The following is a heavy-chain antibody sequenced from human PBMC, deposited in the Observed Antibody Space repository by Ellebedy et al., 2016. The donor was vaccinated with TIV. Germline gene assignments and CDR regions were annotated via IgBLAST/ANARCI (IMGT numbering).Heavy chain of an antibody. J-gene: IGHJ4*02. CDR2: ISSSSSYI. CDR3: ARNGKEMATIHLDY. Sequence: GESLKISXAASGFTFSSYSMNWVRQAPGKGLEWVSSISSSSSYIYYADSVKGRFTISRDNAKNSLYLQMNSLRAEDTAVYYCARNGKEMATIHLDYWGQGTLVTVSS. D-gene: IGHD5-24*01. V-gene: IGHV3-21*01. CDR1: GFTFSSYS.